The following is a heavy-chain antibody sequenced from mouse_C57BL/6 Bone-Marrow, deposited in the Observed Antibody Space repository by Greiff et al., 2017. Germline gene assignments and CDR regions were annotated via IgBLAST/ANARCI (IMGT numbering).Heavy chain of an antibody. CDR3: ARDYGSRPDWFAY. D-gene: IGHD1-1*01. J-gene: IGHJ3*01. CDR2: IYWDDDK. Sequence: QVTLKVSGPGILQSSQTLSLTCSFSGFSLSTSGMGVSWIRQPSGKGLEWLAHIYWDDDKRYNPSLKSRLTISTDTSRNQVFLKSTSVDTAGSATYDGARDYGSRPDWFAYWGQGTLVTVSA. CDR1: GFSLSTSGMG. V-gene: IGHV8-12*01.